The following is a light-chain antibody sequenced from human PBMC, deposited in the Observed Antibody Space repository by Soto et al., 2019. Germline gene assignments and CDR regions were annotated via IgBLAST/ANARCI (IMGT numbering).Light chain of an antibody. V-gene: IGKV3-20*01. CDR2: GAS. Sequence: IVMTQFPGTLSVSPGERATLYCRASQGVTSNLAWYRQKPGQAPRLLIYGASTRATGIPARFSGSGSGTDFTLTITRLEPEDFAVYYCQQYGSSPQTFGQGTKVDIK. J-gene: IGKJ1*01. CDR3: QQYGSSPQT. CDR1: QGVTSN.